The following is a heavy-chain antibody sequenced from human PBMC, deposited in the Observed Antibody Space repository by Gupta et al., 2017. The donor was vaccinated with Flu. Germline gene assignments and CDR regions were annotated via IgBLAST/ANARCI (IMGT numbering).Heavy chain of an antibody. Sequence: QVQLVESGGGVVQPGRSLRLSCAASGFPFSSYGMHWVRQAPGKGLEWVAVRSYDGSNKYYADSVKGRFTISRDNSKNTLYLQMNSLRAEDTAVYYCAKDSTDVVVVAAEMDVWGQGTTVTVSS. V-gene: IGHV3-30*18. J-gene: IGHJ6*02. CDR3: AKDSTDVVVVAAEMDV. D-gene: IGHD2-15*01. CDR2: RSYDGSNK. CDR1: GFPFSSYG.